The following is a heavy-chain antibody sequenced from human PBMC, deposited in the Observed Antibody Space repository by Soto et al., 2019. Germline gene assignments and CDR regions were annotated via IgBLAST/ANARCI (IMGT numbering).Heavy chain of an antibody. CDR2: ITPIFGPA. CDR1: GGTLSSSG. V-gene: IGHV1-69*01. J-gene: IGHJ6*02. D-gene: IGHD3-3*01. CDR3: ARDRPNSIFGVVLFYGLDV. Sequence: QLQLVQSGAEVKRPGSSVKVSCKASGGTLSSSGVVWVRQAPGQGLEWMGGITPIFGPADYAQQFQGRLTTTADESTHTAYMELSSLRSEDTAVYECARDRPNSIFGVVLFYGLDVWGQGTLVIVSS.